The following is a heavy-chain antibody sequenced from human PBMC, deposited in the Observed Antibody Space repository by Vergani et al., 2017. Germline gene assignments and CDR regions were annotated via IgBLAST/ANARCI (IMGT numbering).Heavy chain of an antibody. CDR3: TRVGRCGDKNWFDP. J-gene: IGHJ5*02. CDR1: GFTFGDYA. Sequence: EVQLVESGGGLVKPGRSLRLSCTASGFTFGDYAMSWFRQAPGKGLEWVGFIRSKAYGGTTEYAASVNGRFTISRDDSKSIAYLQMNSLKTEDTAVYYCTRVGRCGDKNWFDPWGQGTLVTVSS. CDR2: IRSKAYGGTT. V-gene: IGHV3-49*05. D-gene: IGHD3-10*01.